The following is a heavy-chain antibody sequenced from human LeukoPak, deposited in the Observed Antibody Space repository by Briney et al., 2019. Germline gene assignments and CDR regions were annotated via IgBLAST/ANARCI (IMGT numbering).Heavy chain of an antibody. D-gene: IGHD2-2*01. J-gene: IGHJ4*02. CDR1: GFTFSSFT. V-gene: IGHV3-23*01. Sequence: GGSLRLSCAASGFTFSSFTMSWVRQAPGKGLEWLSTISDSGGSTYYADSVRGRFTISGDNSKDTLYVQMNSLRAEDAAVYYCAKSHSVVRRGYFDYWGQGALVTVSS. CDR2: ISDSGGST. CDR3: AKSHSVVRRGYFDY.